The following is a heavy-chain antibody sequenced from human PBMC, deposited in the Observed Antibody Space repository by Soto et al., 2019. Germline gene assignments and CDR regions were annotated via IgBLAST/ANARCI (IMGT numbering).Heavy chain of an antibody. V-gene: IGHV3-33*01. CDR2: IWYDGSKK. CDR1: GFTFSSSG. Sequence: GGSLRLSCAASGFTFSSSGMHWVRQAPGKGLEWVAIIWYDGSKKYYADSVKGRFTISRDNSKSTVYLQMNSLRAEDTAVYYCARAPFTIYDTSGYYDYWGQGTLVTVSS. J-gene: IGHJ4*02. D-gene: IGHD3-22*01. CDR3: ARAPFTIYDTSGYYDY.